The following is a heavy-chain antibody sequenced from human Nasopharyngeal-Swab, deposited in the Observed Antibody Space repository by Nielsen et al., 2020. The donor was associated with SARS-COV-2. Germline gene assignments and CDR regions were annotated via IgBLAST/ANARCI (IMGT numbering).Heavy chain of an antibody. D-gene: IGHD5-24*01. CDR1: GFTFSSYD. V-gene: IGHV3-13*04. CDR2: IGTAGDT. J-gene: IGHJ6*02. CDR3: ARGWRDGYSHYYYYGMDV. Sequence: SCAASGFTFSSYDMHWVRQATGKGLEWVSAIGTAGDTYYPGSVKGRFTISRENAKNSLYLQMNSLRAGDTAVYYCARGWRDGYSHYYYYGMDVWGQGTTVTVSS.